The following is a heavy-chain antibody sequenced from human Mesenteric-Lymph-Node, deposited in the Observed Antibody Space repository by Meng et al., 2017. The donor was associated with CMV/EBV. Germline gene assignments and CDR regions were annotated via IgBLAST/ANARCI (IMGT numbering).Heavy chain of an antibody. D-gene: IGHD6-19*01. CDR2: IRYDGSNK. CDR3: AKDIYSSGWYDAGAFDI. Sequence: GGSLRLSCVASGFTFSSYGMQRVRQAPGKGLEWVAFIRYDGSNKYYADSVKGRFTISRDNSKNTLYLQMNSLRAEDTAVYYCAKDIYSSGWYDAGAFDIWGQGTMVTVSS. CDR1: GFTFSSYG. J-gene: IGHJ3*02. V-gene: IGHV3-30*02.